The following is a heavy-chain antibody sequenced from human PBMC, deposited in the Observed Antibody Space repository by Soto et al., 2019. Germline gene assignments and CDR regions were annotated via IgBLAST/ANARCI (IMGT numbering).Heavy chain of an antibody. Sequence: SETLSLTCAVYGGSFPGYYWTWIRQPPGKGLEWIGEITHDGNINYNPSLKSRVTISVDTSKNQFSLRLSFVTAADTAVYFCARGKDRRKGGDNWGQGTLVTVS. CDR2: ITHDGNI. CDR1: GGSFPGYY. CDR3: ARGKDRRKGGDN. D-gene: IGHD2-15*01. J-gene: IGHJ4*02. V-gene: IGHV4-34*01.